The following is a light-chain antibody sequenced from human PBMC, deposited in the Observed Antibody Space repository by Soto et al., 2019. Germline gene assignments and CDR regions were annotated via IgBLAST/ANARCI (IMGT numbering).Light chain of an antibody. J-gene: IGKJ2*01. CDR1: QSVSSN. Sequence: EIVMTQSPATLSVSPGERATLSCRASQSVSSNLAWYQQTPGQAPRLLIYRASTRATGIPARFSGSGSGTEFTLIIRSLQSEDSAVYYCQQYNDWPPSYTFGQGTKLEIK. V-gene: IGKV3-15*01. CDR3: QQYNDWPPSYT. CDR2: RAS.